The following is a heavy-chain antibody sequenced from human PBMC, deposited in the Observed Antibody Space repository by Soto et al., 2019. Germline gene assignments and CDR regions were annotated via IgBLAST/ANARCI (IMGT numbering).Heavy chain of an antibody. CDR2: IYYGGNT. J-gene: IGHJ5*02. D-gene: IGHD3-10*01. Sequence: PSETLSLTCAVSGVSINSNYFWGWIRQPPGRGLEWIGSIYYGGNTYYNPYLKSRVTISADLSKNQFSLNLISVTAADTAVYYCARDQGGSGSYYNAGPNWFDPWGQGTLVTVS. CDR3: ARDQGGSGSYYNAGPNWFDP. V-gene: IGHV4-38-2*02. CDR1: GVSINSNYF.